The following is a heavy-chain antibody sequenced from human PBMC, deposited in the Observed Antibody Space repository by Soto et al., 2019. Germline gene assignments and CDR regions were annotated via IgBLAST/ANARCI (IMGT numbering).Heavy chain of an antibody. CDR3: ARAFFYQGSDSRGYSFDSFDF. D-gene: IGHD3-22*01. CDR1: GHTFTSSG. Sequence: ASVKVSCKASGHTFTSSGMSWVRQAPGQGLEWMGWISAHTGSSEYAQRFQGRVTMTTDRSTSTAYMGLRSLRSDDTAVYYCARAFFYQGSDSRGYSFDSFDFWGPGTLVTVSS. V-gene: IGHV1-18*01. J-gene: IGHJ3*01. CDR2: ISAHTGSS.